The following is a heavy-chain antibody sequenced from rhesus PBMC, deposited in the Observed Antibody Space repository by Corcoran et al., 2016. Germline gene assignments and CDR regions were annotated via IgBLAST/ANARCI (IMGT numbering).Heavy chain of an antibody. D-gene: IGHD6-37*01. CDR3: TRDGWSGGLFDY. CDR1: GFTLCSYV. Sequence: DVQLVESGGGLVKPGGSLRLSCVASGFTLCSYVMHWGRQAPGKGLEWVSVISESGGTIYYADSVKGRFTISRDNAKNSLFLQMNSLRAEDTAVYYCTRDGWSGGLFDYWGQGVLVTVSS. J-gene: IGHJ4*01. V-gene: IGHV3S26*01. CDR2: ISESGGTI.